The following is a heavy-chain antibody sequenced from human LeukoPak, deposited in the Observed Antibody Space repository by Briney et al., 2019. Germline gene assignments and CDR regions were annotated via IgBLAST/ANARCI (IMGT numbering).Heavy chain of an antibody. V-gene: IGHV3-23*01. D-gene: IGHD1-26*01. CDR1: GFTFSNKA. J-gene: IGHJ4*02. CDR2: ISGSGGST. Sequence: PGGSLRLSCAASGFTFSNKAMSWVRQAPGKGLEWVSTISGSGGSTYYADSVKGRFTISRDNAKNSLYLHMNSLRAEDTAVYYCARSSGTYFPFEYWGQGTLVTVSS. CDR3: ARSSGTYFPFEY.